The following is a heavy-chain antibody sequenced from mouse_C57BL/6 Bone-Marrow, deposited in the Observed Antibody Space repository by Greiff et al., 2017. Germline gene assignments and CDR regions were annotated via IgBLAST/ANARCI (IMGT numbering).Heavy chain of an antibody. CDR1: GYAFSSSW. Sequence: LQESGPELVKPGASVKISCKASGYAFSSSWMNWVKQRPGKGLEWIGRIYPGDGDTNYNGKFKGKATLTADKSSSTAYMQLSSLTSEDSAVYFCARRESYYYGIFDYWGQGTTLTVSS. J-gene: IGHJ2*01. CDR2: IYPGDGDT. CDR3: ARRESYYYGIFDY. D-gene: IGHD1-1*01. V-gene: IGHV1-82*01.